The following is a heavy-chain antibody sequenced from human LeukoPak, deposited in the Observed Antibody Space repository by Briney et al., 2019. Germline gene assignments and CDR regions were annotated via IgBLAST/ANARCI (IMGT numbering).Heavy chain of an antibody. D-gene: IGHD3-10*02. CDR2: ISGSGGST. CDR3: AELGITMIGGV. CDR1: GFTFSSYG. Sequence: GGSLRFSCAASGFTFSSYGMSWVRQAPGKGLEWVSAISGSGGSTYYADSVKGRFTISRDNSKNTLYLQMNSLRAEDTAVYYCAELGITMIGGVWGKGTTVTISS. V-gene: IGHV3-23*01. J-gene: IGHJ6*04.